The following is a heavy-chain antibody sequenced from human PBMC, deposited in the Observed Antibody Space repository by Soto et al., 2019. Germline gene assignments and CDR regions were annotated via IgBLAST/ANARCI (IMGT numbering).Heavy chain of an antibody. V-gene: IGHV4-61*01. Sequence: SETLSLTRTVSGGSVSSGSYYWSWVRQPPGKGLEWIGYIYYSGSTNYNPSLKSRVTISVDTSKNQFSLKLSSVTAADTAVYYCANYPTTVTSDYWGQGTLVTVSS. CDR3: ANYPTTVTSDY. CDR2: IYYSGST. J-gene: IGHJ4*02. D-gene: IGHD4-17*01. CDR1: GGSVSSGSYY.